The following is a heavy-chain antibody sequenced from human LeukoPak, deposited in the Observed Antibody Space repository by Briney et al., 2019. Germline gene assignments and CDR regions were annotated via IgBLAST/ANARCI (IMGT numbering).Heavy chain of an antibody. J-gene: IGHJ4*02. CDR1: GFTFSSYA. Sequence: GGSLRLSCAASGFTFSSYAMSWVRQAPGKGLEWVSAISGSGGSTYYADSVKGRFTISRDNSKNTLYLQMNSLRAEDTAVYYCAKLSYYDSSGYSQHVYWGQGTLVTVSS. V-gene: IGHV3-23*01. D-gene: IGHD3-22*01. CDR2: ISGSGGST. CDR3: AKLSYYDSSGYSQHVY.